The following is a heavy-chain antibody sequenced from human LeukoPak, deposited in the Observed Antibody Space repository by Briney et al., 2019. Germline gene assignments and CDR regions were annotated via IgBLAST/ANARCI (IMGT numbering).Heavy chain of an antibody. Sequence: PSENLSLTCTVSGGSISSYYWSWIRQPPGKGLEWIGYIYYSGSTNYNPSLKSRVTTSVDTSKNQFSLKLSSVTAADTAVYYCARIRTVRGVIIFDYWGQGTLVTVSS. V-gene: IGHV4-59*01. CDR2: IYYSGST. D-gene: IGHD3-10*01. CDR1: GGSISSYY. J-gene: IGHJ4*02. CDR3: ARIRTVRGVIIFDY.